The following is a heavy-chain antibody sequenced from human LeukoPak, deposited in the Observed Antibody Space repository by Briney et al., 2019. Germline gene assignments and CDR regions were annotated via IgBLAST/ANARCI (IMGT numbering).Heavy chain of an antibody. Sequence: PGGSLRLSCAASGFTFSSYAMSWVRQAPGKGLEWVSAISGSGGSTYYAGSVKGRFTISRDNSKNTLYLQMNSLRAEDTAVYYCAKDLLAYYDSSGYYWGSRPFDYWGQGTLVTVSS. CDR3: AKDLLAYYDSSGYYWGSRPFDY. CDR1: GFTFSSYA. CDR2: ISGSGGST. J-gene: IGHJ4*02. V-gene: IGHV3-23*01. D-gene: IGHD3-22*01.